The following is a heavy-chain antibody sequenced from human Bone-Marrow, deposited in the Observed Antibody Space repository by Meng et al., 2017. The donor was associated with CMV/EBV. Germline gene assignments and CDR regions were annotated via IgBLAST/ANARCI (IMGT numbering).Heavy chain of an antibody. V-gene: IGHV4-61*01. CDR2: IYYSGST. D-gene: IGHD1-26*01. CDR3: ARGSYHDS. Sequence: SETLSLTCTVSGGSVSSGSYYWSWIRQPPGKGLEWIGYIYYSGSTNYNPSLKSRVTISVDTSKNQFSLKLSSVTAADTAVYYCARGSYHDSWGQGTLVTVSS. J-gene: IGHJ4*02. CDR1: GGSVSSGSYY.